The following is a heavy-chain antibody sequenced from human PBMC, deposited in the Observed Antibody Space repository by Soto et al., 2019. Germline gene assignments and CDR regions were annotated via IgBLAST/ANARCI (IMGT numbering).Heavy chain of an antibody. J-gene: IGHJ4*02. V-gene: IGHV4-31*03. CDR2: IYYSGST. Sequence: QVQLQESGPGLVKPSQTLSLTCTVSDGSISSGGYYWSWIRQHPGKGLEWIGYIYYSGSTYYNPSLKSRVTISVDTSKNQFSLKLSSVTAADTAVYYCARDRSSSSSVLDYWGQGTLVTVSS. CDR3: ARDRSSSSSVLDY. CDR1: DGSISSGGYY. D-gene: IGHD6-6*01.